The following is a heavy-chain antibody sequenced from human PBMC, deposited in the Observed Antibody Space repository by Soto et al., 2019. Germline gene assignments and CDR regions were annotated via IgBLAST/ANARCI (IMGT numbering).Heavy chain of an antibody. CDR3: SRWDGYGDY. J-gene: IGHJ4*02. D-gene: IGHD5-18*01. CDR1: GFSVSSHS. CDR2: ISVGGDKE. V-gene: IGHV3-23*01. Sequence: DVQLLQSGGGLVQPGGSLRVSCAASGFSVSSHSMTWVRQAPGKGLEYVSGISVGGDKEFYADSVRGRFTVSRDNSKNILYLQMDSLRVDDTAIYYCSRWDGYGDYWGQRTLVTVSS.